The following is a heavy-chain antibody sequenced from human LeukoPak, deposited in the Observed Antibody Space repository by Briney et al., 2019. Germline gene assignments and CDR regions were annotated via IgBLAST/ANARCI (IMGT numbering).Heavy chain of an antibody. CDR1: GDSVSSNSAA. V-gene: IGHV6-1*01. D-gene: IGHD1-26*01. J-gene: IGHJ3*02. CDR3: ARAPKREWWELRYSAFDI. CDR2: TYYRSKWYN. Sequence: SQTLSLTCAISGDSVSSNSAAWNWIRQSPSRGLEWLGRTYYRSKWYNDYAVSVKSRITINPDTSKNQFSLQLNSVTPEDTAVYYCARAPKREWWELRYSAFDIWGQGTMVTVSS.